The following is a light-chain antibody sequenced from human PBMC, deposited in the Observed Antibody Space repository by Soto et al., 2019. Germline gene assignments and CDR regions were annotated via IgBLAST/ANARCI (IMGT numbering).Light chain of an antibody. J-gene: IGKJ1*01. CDR1: QSVSTY. CDR2: DAF. CDR3: QHRKNWRQT. V-gene: IGKV3-11*01. Sequence: TQSPATLSLSPGERATLSCRASQSVSTYLAWYQQKPGQAPRLLIYDAFNRASGIPARFSGSGSGTAFTLTISNLEPEDFAVYYCQHRKNWRQTVGQGTKV.